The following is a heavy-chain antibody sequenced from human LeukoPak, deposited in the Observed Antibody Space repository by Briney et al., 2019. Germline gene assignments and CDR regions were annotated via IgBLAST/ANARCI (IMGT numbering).Heavy chain of an antibody. CDR1: SESFSGYF. CDR2: INYSGST. Sequence: PSETLSLTCAIYSESFSGYFWSWIRQPPGKGLEWIGEINYSGSTNYNPSLKSRVTISVDTSKNQFSLKLSSVTAADTAVYYCARSFGDRSGYFPQPLSFDPWGQGTLVAVSS. V-gene: IGHV4-34*01. D-gene: IGHD3-22*01. CDR3: ARSFGDRSGYFPQPLSFDP. J-gene: IGHJ5*02.